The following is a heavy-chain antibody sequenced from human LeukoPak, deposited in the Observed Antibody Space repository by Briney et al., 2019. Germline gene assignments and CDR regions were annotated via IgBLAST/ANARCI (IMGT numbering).Heavy chain of an antibody. Sequence: GSLRLSCAASGFTFSSYWMSWVRQAPGKGPEWVANIKQDGSEKYYVDSVKGRFTISRDNAKNSLYLQMNSLRAEDTAVYYCARVNDYGDYAGYWGQGTLVTVSS. CDR1: GFTFSSYW. D-gene: IGHD4-17*01. V-gene: IGHV3-7*01. J-gene: IGHJ4*02. CDR3: ARVNDYGDYAGY. CDR2: IKQDGSEK.